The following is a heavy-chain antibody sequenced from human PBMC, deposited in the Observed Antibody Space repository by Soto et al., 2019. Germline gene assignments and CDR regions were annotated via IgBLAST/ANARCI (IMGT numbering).Heavy chain of an antibody. D-gene: IGHD3-16*01. J-gene: IGHJ6*02. CDR1: GGTFSSYA. Sequence: VQLVQSGAEVKKPGSSVKVSCKASGGTFSSYAISWVRQAPGQGLEWMGGIIPIFGTANYAQKFQGRVTSTADESTSTDDMELSSLISEDTAVYYCARDPLTGGDYVWAYYYYGMDVWGQGTTVTVSS. CDR3: ARDPLTGGDYVWAYYYYGMDV. CDR2: IIPIFGTA. V-gene: IGHV1-69*01.